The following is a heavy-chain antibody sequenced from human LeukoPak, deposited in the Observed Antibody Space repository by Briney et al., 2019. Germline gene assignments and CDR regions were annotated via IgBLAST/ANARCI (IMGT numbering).Heavy chain of an antibody. V-gene: IGHV1-18*01. Sequence: RASVKVSCKASGYTFTNFIINWVRQAPGQGLEWMGWISAYNDNTSYAQMFQDRVTMSTDTSTSTAYMELRSLRFDDTAVYYCARLGYCSSNSCYGVDYWGQGTLVTVSS. J-gene: IGHJ4*02. D-gene: IGHD2-2*01. CDR1: GYTFTNFI. CDR2: ISAYNDNT. CDR3: ARLGYCSSNSCYGVDY.